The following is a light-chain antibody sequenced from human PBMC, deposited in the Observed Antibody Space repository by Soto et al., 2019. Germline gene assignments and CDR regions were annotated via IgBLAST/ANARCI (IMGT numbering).Light chain of an antibody. Sequence: DIQMTQSPSSLSASVGDRVSITCRASQSISTYLNWFQQKSGEAPNLLIYRASTLHSGVPSRFSSSGSGTDFTLTISSLQPEDFASYYCQQSYDHPVTFGQGTRLEIK. J-gene: IGKJ5*01. V-gene: IGKV1-39*01. CDR1: QSISTY. CDR2: RAS. CDR3: QQSYDHPVT.